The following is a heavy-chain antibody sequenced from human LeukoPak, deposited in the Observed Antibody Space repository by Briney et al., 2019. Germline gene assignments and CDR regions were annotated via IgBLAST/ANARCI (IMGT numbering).Heavy chain of an antibody. Sequence: GGSLRLSCAASGFTFSDYYMNWIRQAPGKGLEWVSYISSTSSSTNYADSVKGRFTISRDNAKNSLYLQMNSLRAEDTAVYYCARGSGFAFDYWGRGTLVTVSS. CDR1: GFTFSDYY. V-gene: IGHV3-11*06. D-gene: IGHD3-10*01. CDR2: ISSTSSST. CDR3: ARGSGFAFDY. J-gene: IGHJ4*02.